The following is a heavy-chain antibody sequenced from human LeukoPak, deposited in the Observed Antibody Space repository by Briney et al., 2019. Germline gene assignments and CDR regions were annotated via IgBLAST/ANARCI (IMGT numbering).Heavy chain of an antibody. CDR1: GGSISSGGYY. CDR2: IYYSGST. Sequence: SETLSLTCTVSGGSISSGGYYWSWIRQHPGKGLEWTGYIYYSGSTYYNPSLKSRVTISVDTSKNQFSLKLSSVTAADTAVYYCARGSYSSSWRFDYWGQGTLVTVSS. CDR3: ARGSYSSSWRFDY. J-gene: IGHJ4*02. V-gene: IGHV4-31*03. D-gene: IGHD6-13*01.